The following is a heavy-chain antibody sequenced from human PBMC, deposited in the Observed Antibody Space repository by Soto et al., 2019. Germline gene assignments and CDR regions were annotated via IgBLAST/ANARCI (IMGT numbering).Heavy chain of an antibody. J-gene: IGHJ4*02. Sequence: QVYLVQSGAEVKKPGSSVKISCKASGGIFSSNTINWVRQAAGQGLEWMGGIIPLFGTANYAEKFQGRVTITADKSTKTEDMELPSLRSEDTAAYYCASKAACGGDCYAFDSWGQGTLVTVSS. V-gene: IGHV1-69*06. CDR2: IIPLFGTA. CDR3: ASKAACGGDCYAFDS. CDR1: GGIFSSNT. D-gene: IGHD2-21*02.